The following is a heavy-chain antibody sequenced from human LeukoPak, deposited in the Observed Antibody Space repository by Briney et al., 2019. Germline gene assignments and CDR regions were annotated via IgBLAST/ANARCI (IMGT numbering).Heavy chain of an antibody. CDR1: GFTFSDYY. D-gene: IGHD1-14*01. CDR2: ISSSGSTI. CDR3: AKYGKGLAPSPFDY. J-gene: IGHJ4*02. Sequence: GGSLRLSCAASGFTFSDYYMSWIRQAPGKGLEWVSYISSSGSTIYYADSVKGRFTISRDNSKNTLYLQMNSLGAEDTAVYYCAKYGKGLAPSPFDYWGQGTLVTVSS. V-gene: IGHV3-11*01.